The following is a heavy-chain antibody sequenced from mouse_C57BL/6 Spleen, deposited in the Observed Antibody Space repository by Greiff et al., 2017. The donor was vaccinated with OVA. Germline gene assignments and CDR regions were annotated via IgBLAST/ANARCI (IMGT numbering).Heavy chain of an antibody. CDR1: GYAFTNYL. J-gene: IGHJ2*01. D-gene: IGHD2-4*01. V-gene: IGHV1-54*01. CDR2: INPGSGGT. Sequence: QVQLQQSGAELVRPGTSVKVSCKASGYAFTNYLIEWVKQRPGQGLEWIGVINPGSGGTNYNEKFKGKATLTADKSSSTAYMQLSSLTSEDSAVYFCARSEDDYDYWGQGTTLTVSS. CDR3: ARSEDDYDY.